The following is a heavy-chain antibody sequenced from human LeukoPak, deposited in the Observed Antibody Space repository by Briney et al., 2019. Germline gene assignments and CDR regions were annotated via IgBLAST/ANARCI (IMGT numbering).Heavy chain of an antibody. J-gene: IGHJ4*02. CDR1: GFTFSSYA. Sequence: GGSLRLSCAASGFTFSSYAMHWVRQAPGKGLEWVAVISYDGSNKYYADSVKGRFTISRDNSKNTLYLQMNSLRAEDTAVYYCAKGDSYYYDSSGYVFDYWGQGTLVTVSS. V-gene: IGHV3-30-3*01. CDR2: ISYDGSNK. CDR3: AKGDSYYYDSSGYVFDY. D-gene: IGHD3-22*01.